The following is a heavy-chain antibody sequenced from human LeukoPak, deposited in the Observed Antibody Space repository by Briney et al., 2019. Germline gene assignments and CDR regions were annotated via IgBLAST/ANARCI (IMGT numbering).Heavy chain of an antibody. CDR1: GGSISSYY. CDR2: IYYSGST. D-gene: IGHD5-18*01. J-gene: IGHJ6*02. CDR3: ARGYSYGMDV. V-gene: IGHV4-59*01. Sequence: SETLSLTCTVSGGSISSYYWSWIRQPPGKGLEWIGHIYYSGSTNYNPSLKSRVTISVDTSKNQFSLKLSSVTAADTAVYYCARGYSYGMDVWGQGTTVTVSS.